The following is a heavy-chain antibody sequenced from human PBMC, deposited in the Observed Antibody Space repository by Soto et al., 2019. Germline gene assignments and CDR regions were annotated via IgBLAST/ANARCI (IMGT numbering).Heavy chain of an antibody. D-gene: IGHD4-4*01. J-gene: IGHJ6*02. V-gene: IGHV3-30*18. CDR3: ANRWVNDYSPIPSDYYYYYGMDV. Sequence: GSLRLSCAASGFTCSTYGMHWVRQAPGKGLEWVAVISYDGSNKYYADSVKGRFTISRDNSKNTLYLQMNSLRAEDTAVYYCANRWVNDYSPIPSDYYYYYGMDVWGQGTTVTVSS. CDR1: GFTCSTYG. CDR2: ISYDGSNK.